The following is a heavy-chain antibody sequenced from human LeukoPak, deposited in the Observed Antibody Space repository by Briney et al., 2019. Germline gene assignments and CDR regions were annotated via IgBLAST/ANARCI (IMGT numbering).Heavy chain of an antibody. CDR3: AHLAYYYDSSGYYYLDY. CDR1: GFSLSTSGVG. J-gene: IGHJ4*02. V-gene: IGHV2-5*02. D-gene: IGHD3-22*01. CDR2: IYRDDDK. Sequence: SGPTLVKPTQTLTLTCTFSGFSLSTSGVGVGWIRQPPGKALEWLALIYRDDDKRYSPSLKSGLTITKDTSKNQVVLTMTNMDPVDTATYYCAHLAYYYDSSGYYYLDYWGQGTLVTVSS.